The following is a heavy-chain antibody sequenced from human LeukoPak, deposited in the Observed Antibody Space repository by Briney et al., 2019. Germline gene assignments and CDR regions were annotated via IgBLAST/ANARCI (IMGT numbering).Heavy chain of an antibody. D-gene: IGHD3-10*01. V-gene: IGHV3-7*01. J-gene: IGHJ4*02. CDR1: GFTFTTYW. CDR3: AKVAKYYYGPETYYFFEQ. CDR2: INQDGTEK. Sequence: GGSLRLSCAASGFTFTTYWMSWVRQAPGKGLEWVANINQDGTEKYYVDSVKGRFTISRDYAKNSLYLQMNSLRVEDTAVYYCAKVAKYYYGPETYYFFEQWGQGTPVTASS.